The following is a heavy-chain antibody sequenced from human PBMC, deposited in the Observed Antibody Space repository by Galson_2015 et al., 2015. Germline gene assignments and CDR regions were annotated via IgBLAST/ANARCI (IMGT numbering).Heavy chain of an antibody. Sequence: SLRLSCAVSGFTFSSYAMSWVRQAPGKGLEYVSGISGNGGSTYYANSVKGRFTISRDNSKNTLYLQMGSLRAEDMAVYYCARESITMVRGVIISRYFDYWGQGTLVTVSS. CDR3: ARESITMVRGVIISRYFDY. CDR1: GFTFSSYA. J-gene: IGHJ4*02. CDR2: ISGNGGST. V-gene: IGHV3-64*01. D-gene: IGHD3-10*01.